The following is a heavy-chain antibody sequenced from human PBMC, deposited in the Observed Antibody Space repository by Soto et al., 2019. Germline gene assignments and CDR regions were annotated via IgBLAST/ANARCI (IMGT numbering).Heavy chain of an antibody. Sequence: EVQLVESGGGLVKPGGSLRLSCAASGFTFSSYSMNWVRQAPGKGLEWVSSISSSSSYIYYADSVKGRFIISRDNAKNSLYLQMNSLRAEDTAVYYCARGRVGTWGWDYWGQGTLVTVSS. V-gene: IGHV3-21*01. CDR2: ISSSSSYI. D-gene: IGHD1-26*01. J-gene: IGHJ4*02. CDR3: ARGRVGTWGWDY. CDR1: GFTFSSYS.